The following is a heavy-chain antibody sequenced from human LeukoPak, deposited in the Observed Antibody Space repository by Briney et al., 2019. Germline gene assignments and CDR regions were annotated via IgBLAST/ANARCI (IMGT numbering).Heavy chain of an antibody. V-gene: IGHV3-23*01. CDR3: AKVPPSPGLFGVVTLSHWFDP. Sequence: GGSLRLSCAASGFTFSSYAMSWVRQAPGKGLEWVSAISGSGGSTYYADSVKGRFTISRDNSKNTLYLQVNSLRAEDTAVYYCAKVPPSPGLFGVVTLSHWFDPWGQGTLVTVSS. CDR2: ISGSGGST. CDR1: GFTFSSYA. J-gene: IGHJ5*02. D-gene: IGHD3-3*01.